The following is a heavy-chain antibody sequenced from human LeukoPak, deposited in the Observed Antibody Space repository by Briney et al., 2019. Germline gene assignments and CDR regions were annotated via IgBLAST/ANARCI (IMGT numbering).Heavy chain of an antibody. V-gene: IGHV1-24*01. J-gene: IGHJ4*02. D-gene: IGHD5-12*01. Sequence: ASVKVSCKVSGYTLTELSMHWVRQAPGKGLEWMGGFDPEDGETIYAQKFQGRVTMTEDTSTDTAYMELSSLRSEDTAVYYCATLSGYAYYFDYWGQGTLVTASS. CDR2: FDPEDGET. CDR3: ATLSGYAYYFDY. CDR1: GYTLTELS.